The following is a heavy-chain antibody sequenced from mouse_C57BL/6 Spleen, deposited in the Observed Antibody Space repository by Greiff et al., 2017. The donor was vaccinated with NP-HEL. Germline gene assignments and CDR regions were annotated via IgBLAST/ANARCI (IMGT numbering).Heavy chain of an antibody. J-gene: IGHJ2*01. V-gene: IGHV5-16*01. CDR1: GFTFSDYY. Sequence: EVKLVESEGGLVQPGSSMKLSCTASGFTFSDYYMAWVRQVPEKGLEWVANINYDGSSTYYLDSLKSRFIISRDNAKNILYLQMSSLKSEDTATYYCARGPHYGNLYYFDYWGQGTTLTVSS. CDR2: INYDGSST. D-gene: IGHD2-1*01. CDR3: ARGPHYGNLYYFDY.